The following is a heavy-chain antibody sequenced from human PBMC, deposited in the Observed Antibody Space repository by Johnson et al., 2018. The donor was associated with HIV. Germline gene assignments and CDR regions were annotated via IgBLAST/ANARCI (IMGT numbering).Heavy chain of an antibody. Sequence: VQLVESRGVLVQPGGSLRLSCAASGFTVSSNEMSWVRQAPGKGLEWVSSIRGSTIYYADSVKGRFTISRDNAKNSLYLKMNRLRAEDTAVYDCASVTGPFDIWGQGTMVTVSS. CDR1: GFTVSSNE. CDR2: IRGSTI. D-gene: IGHD3-16*02. V-gene: IGHV3-69-1*01. J-gene: IGHJ3*02. CDR3: ASVTGPFDI.